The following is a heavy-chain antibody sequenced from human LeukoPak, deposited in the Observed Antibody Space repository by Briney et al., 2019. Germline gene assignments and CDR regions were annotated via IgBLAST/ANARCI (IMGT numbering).Heavy chain of an antibody. Sequence: SETLSLTCTVSGGSIRSYYWNWIRQPPGKGLEWIGYIYYDGSTNYNPSLKSRVTISLDTSKNQFSMKLDSVTAADTAVYYCARGPWAYFDYWGQGTLVSVSS. CDR2: IYYDGST. V-gene: IGHV4-59*01. J-gene: IGHJ4*02. CDR1: GGSIRSYY. CDR3: ARGPWAYFDY. D-gene: IGHD7-27*01.